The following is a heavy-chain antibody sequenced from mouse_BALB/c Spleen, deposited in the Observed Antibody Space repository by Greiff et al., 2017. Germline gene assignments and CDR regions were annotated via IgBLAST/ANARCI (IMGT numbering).Heavy chain of an antibody. J-gene: IGHJ2*01. V-gene: IGHV5-12-1*01. CDR3: AREYGNLDYFDY. Sequence: EVKVVESGGGLVKPGGSLKLSCAASGFAFSSYDMSWVRQTPEKRLEWVAYISSGGGSTYYPDTVKGRFTISRDNAKNTLYLQMSSLKSEDTAMYYCAREYGNLDYFDYWGQGTTLTVSS. D-gene: IGHD2-10*02. CDR1: GFAFSSYD. CDR2: ISSGGGST.